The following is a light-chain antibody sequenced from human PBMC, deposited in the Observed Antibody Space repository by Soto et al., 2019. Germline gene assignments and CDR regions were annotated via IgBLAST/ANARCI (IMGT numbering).Light chain of an antibody. Sequence: QSVLTQPPSVSGAPGQRVATSCTGSSSNIGAEYDVHWYQQLPGTAPKRLIYGDSNRPSGVPDRFSGSKSGTSASLAITGLQPEDEADYYCQSYDSSLTTFVFGTGTKVTVL. V-gene: IGLV1-40*01. CDR2: GDS. J-gene: IGLJ1*01. CDR3: QSYDSSLTTFV. CDR1: SSNIGAEYD.